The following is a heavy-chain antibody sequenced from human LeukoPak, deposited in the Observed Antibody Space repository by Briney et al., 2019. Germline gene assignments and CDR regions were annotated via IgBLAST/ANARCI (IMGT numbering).Heavy chain of an antibody. CDR2: ISSSGSTI. CDR1: GFTFSDYY. J-gene: IGHJ5*02. CDR3: ARDQRYRVLGA. D-gene: IGHD3-16*01. V-gene: IGHV3-11*01. Sequence: GGSLRLSCAASGFTFSDYYMSWIRQAPGKGRGGVSYISSSGSTIYYAVSVKRRFTISRHNAKNSLYLQMNSLRAEDTAVYYCARDQRYRVLGAWGQGTLVTDSP.